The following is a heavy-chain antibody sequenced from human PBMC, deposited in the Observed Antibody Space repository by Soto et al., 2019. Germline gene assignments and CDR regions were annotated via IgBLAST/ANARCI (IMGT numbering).Heavy chain of an antibody. D-gene: IGHD3-3*01. CDR1: GYTFTSYA. V-gene: IGHV1-3*01. CDR2: INAGNGNT. J-gene: IGHJ4*02. CDR3: ARDQSAYEFWSGYSDPGYFDY. Sequence: QVPLVQSGAEVKKPGASVKVSCKASGYTFTSYAMHWVRQAPGQRLEWMGWINAGNGNTKYSQKFQGRVTITRDTSASTAYMELSSLRSEDTAVYYCARDQSAYEFWSGYSDPGYFDYWGQGTLVTVSS.